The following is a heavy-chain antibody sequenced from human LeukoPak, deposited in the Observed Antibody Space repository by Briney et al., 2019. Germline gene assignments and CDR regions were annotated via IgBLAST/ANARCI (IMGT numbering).Heavy chain of an antibody. CDR3: ARDRTDYYGSGSYPYNFDY. Sequence: GASVKVSCKASGGTFSSYAISWVRQAPGQGLEWMGGIIPIFGTANYAQKFQGRVTITADESTSTAYMELSSLRSEDTAVYYCARDRTDYYGSGSYPYNFDYWGQGTLVTVSS. D-gene: IGHD3-10*01. J-gene: IGHJ4*02. V-gene: IGHV1-69*13. CDR2: IIPIFGTA. CDR1: GGTFSSYA.